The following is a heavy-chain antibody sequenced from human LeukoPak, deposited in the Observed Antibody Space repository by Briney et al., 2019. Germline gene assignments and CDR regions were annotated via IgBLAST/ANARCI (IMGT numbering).Heavy chain of an antibody. CDR1: GFTFSSYW. CDR2: IKQDQSEK. CDR3: ARDHDFWSGYRPYSFDN. Sequence: GGSLRLSCAASGFTFSSYWMSWVRQAPGKGLEWVANIKQDQSEKYYVDSVKGRFTISRDNAKNSLYLQMNSLRAEDTAVYYCARDHDFWSGYRPYSFDNWGQGTLVTVSS. D-gene: IGHD3-3*01. V-gene: IGHV3-7*01. J-gene: IGHJ4*02.